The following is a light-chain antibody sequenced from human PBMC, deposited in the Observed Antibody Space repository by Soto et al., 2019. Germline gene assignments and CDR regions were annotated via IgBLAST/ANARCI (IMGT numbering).Light chain of an antibody. Sequence: QSVLTQPASVSGSPGQTITISCTGTSSDIGGYNAVSWYQHHPGKAPKLIIYEVTHRPSGVSDRFSASKSGNTASLTISGLQAEDEADYYCSSYAGSNNLYVFGTGTKVTVL. J-gene: IGLJ1*01. CDR1: SSDIGGYNA. V-gene: IGLV2-14*01. CDR3: SSYAGSNNLYV. CDR2: EVT.